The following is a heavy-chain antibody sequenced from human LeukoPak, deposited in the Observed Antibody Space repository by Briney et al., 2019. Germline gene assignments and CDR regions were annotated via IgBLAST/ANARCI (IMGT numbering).Heavy chain of an antibody. Sequence: GGSLRLSCAASGFTFSSYAMSWVRQAPGKGLEWVSGISGSGDNTYYADSVKGRFTISRDNSKNTLYVQVNSLGTEDTAAYYCAKGSYYDSSVFFYFDYGGQGPLAPVSS. CDR2: ISGSGDNT. D-gene: IGHD3-22*01. J-gene: IGHJ4*02. CDR1: GFTFSSYA. CDR3: AKGSYYDSSVFFYFDY. V-gene: IGHV3-23*01.